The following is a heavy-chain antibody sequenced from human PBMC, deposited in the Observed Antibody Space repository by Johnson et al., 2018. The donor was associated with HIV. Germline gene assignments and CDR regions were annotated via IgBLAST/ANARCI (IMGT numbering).Heavy chain of an antibody. V-gene: IGHV3-53*01. D-gene: IGHD2/OR15-2a*01. CDR3: AKDRGTTRAFDI. J-gene: IGHJ3*02. Sequence: EVQLVESGGGLIQPGGSLRLSCAASGFTVSSNYMSWIRQAPGKGLEWVSGINWNGVRTGYLDSMKGRFTISRDNSKNTLYLQMNSLRAEDTAVYYCAKDRGTTRAFDIWGQGTMVTVSS. CDR1: GFTVSSNY. CDR2: INWNGVRT.